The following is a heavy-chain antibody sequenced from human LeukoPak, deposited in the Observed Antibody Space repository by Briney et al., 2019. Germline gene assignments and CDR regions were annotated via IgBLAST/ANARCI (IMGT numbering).Heavy chain of an antibody. CDR1: GGSISSYY. D-gene: IGHD6-19*01. J-gene: IGHJ4*02. CDR3: ARSIAVAGTWTFDY. Sequence: SETLSLTCTVSGGSISSYYWSWIRQPPGKGLEWIGYIYYSGNTNYNPSLKSRVTISVDTSKNQFSLKLSSVTAADTAVYYCARSIAVAGTWTFDYWGQGTLVTVSS. V-gene: IGHV4-59*01. CDR2: IYYSGNT.